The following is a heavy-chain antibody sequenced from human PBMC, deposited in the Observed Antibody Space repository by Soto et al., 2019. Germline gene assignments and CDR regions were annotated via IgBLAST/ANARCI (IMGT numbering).Heavy chain of an antibody. J-gene: IGHJ4*02. CDR3: ANRAVAGLWPPYFDY. CDR1: GFTFSRYD. Sequence: PGGSLRLSCAASGFTFSRYDMSWVRQAPGKGLEWVSGISGSGESTYYADSVKGRFTISRDNSKTTLYLQMNSLRVEDTALYYCANRAVAGLWPPYFDYWGQGTLVTVSS. CDR2: ISGSGEST. V-gene: IGHV3-23*01. D-gene: IGHD6-19*01.